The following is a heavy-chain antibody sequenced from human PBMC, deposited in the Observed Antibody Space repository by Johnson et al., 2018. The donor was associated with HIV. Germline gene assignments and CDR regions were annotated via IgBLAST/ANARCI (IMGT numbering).Heavy chain of an antibody. V-gene: IGHV3-30*02. D-gene: IGHD3-22*01. CDR2: IRYDGSNI. CDR3: AREVNAFDI. Sequence: QVQLVESGGGVVQPGGSLRLSCAASGFTFSSYGMHWVRQAPGKGLEWVAFIRYDGSNIYYADSVQGRFTISRDNSKNTLYLQMNSLRAEDTAVYYCAREVNAFDIWGQGTVVTVSS. CDR1: GFTFSSYG. J-gene: IGHJ3*02.